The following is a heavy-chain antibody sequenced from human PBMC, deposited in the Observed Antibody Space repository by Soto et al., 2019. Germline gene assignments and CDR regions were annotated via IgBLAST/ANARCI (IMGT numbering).Heavy chain of an antibody. J-gene: IGHJ6*02. CDR3: ARGSRPYYYYGMDV. V-gene: IGHV3-7*04. CDR1: GFTFSSYW. CDR2: IKQDGSEK. Sequence: EVQLVESGGGLVQPGGSLRLSCAASGFTFSSYWMSWVRQAPGKGLEWVANIKQDGSEKYYVDSVKGRFTISRDNAKNSLYLQMNSLRAEDTAVYYCARGSRPYYYYGMDVWGQGTTVTVSS.